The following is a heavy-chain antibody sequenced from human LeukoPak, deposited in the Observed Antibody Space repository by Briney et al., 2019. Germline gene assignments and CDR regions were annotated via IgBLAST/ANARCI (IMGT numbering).Heavy chain of an antibody. J-gene: IGHJ6*02. Sequence: GGSLRLSCAASGFTVSSYYMTWIRQAPGKGLEWVSVMYSGGSTYYADSVKGRVAISRDNSQNTVFLQMNSVRVEDTAVYYCARSYSNHLFGMDVWGQGTAVTVSS. CDR1: GFTVSSYY. CDR2: MYSGGST. V-gene: IGHV3-66*01. CDR3: ARSYSNHLFGMDV. D-gene: IGHD4-11*01.